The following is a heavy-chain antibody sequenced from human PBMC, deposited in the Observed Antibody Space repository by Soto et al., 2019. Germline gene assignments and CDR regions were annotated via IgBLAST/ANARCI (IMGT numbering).Heavy chain of an antibody. CDR1: GYTFTSYG. V-gene: IGHV1-18*01. CDR2: ISAYNGNT. Sequence: VQLVQSGAEVKKPGASVKVSCKASGYTFTSYGISWVRQAPGQGLEWMGWISAYNGNTNYAQKLQGRVTMTTDTSTSTAYMELRSLRSDDTAVYYCARDTITMVRGVKGGFDPWGQGTLVTVSS. CDR3: ARDTITMVRGVKGGFDP. D-gene: IGHD3-10*01. J-gene: IGHJ5*02.